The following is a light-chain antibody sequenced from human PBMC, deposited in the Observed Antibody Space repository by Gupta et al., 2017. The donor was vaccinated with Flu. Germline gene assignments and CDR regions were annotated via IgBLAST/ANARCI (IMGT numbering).Light chain of an antibody. J-gene: IGLJ2*01. CDR1: SRDVGGYNY. V-gene: IGLV2-14*01. CDR3: CSYTSSSTVV. Sequence: QSALTQPDSVSGSPGQSITISCPGTSRDVGGYNYVSWYQQHPGKAPKVMIYEVSNRPSGVSDRFSGSKSGNTASLTISGLQAEDEADYYCCSYTSSSTVVFGGGTQVTVL. CDR2: EVS.